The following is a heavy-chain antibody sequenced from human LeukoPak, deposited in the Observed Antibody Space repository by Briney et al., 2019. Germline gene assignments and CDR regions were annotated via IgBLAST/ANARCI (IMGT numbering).Heavy chain of an antibody. Sequence: SVKVSCKASGGTFSNYAISWVRQAPGQGLEWMGRISPILGIANYAQKLQGRVTITADESTSTAYMELSSLRSEDTAVYYCAADYDSSGYYTNWFDPWGQGTLVTVSS. V-gene: IGHV1-69*04. D-gene: IGHD3-22*01. CDR1: GGTFSNYA. CDR2: ISPILGIA. CDR3: AADYDSSGYYTNWFDP. J-gene: IGHJ5*02.